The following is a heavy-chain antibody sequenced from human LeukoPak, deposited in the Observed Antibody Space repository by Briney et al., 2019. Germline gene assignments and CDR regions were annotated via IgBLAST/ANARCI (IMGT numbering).Heavy chain of an antibody. V-gene: IGHV4-31*03. J-gene: IGHJ4*02. Sequence: SETLSLTCTVSGGSISSGGYYWSWIRQHPGKGLGWIGYIYYSGSTYCNPSLKSRVTISVDTSKNQFSLKLSSVTAADTAVYYCASNRFRSPDYFDYWGQGTLVTVSS. CDR1: GGSISSGGYY. D-gene: IGHD2-21*01. CDR3: ASNRFRSPDYFDY. CDR2: IYYSGST.